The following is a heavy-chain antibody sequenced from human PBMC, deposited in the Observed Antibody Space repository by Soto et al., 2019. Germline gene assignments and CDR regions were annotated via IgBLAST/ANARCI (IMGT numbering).Heavy chain of an antibody. J-gene: IGHJ6*02. V-gene: IGHV4-34*09. CDR2: INHSGST. CDR3: AREIAVVAATTYYYYGMDV. CDR1: GGYFSGYY. Sequence: PSETLSLTCAVYGGYFSGYYWSWIRQPPGKGLEWIGEINHSGSTNYNPSLKSRVTISVDTSKNQFSLKLSSVTAADTAVYYCAREIAVVAATTYYYYGMDVWGQGTTVTVSS. D-gene: IGHD2-15*01.